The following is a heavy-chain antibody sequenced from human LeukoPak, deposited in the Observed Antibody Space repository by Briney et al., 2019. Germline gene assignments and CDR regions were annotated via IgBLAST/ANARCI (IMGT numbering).Heavy chain of an antibody. CDR1: GGSISSSSYY. CDR2: IYYSGST. D-gene: IGHD3-22*01. CDR3: ARRGTYYYDSSGYSFDY. V-gene: IGHV4-39*01. Sequence: SETLSLTCTVSGGSISSSSYYWGWIRQPPGKGLEWIGSIYYSGSTYYNPSLKSRVTISVDTSKNQFSLKLSSVTTADTAVYYCARRGTYYYDSSGYSFDYWGQGTLVTVSS. J-gene: IGHJ4*02.